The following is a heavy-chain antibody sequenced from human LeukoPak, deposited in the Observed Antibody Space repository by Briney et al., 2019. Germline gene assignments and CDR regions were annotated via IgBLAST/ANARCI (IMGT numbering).Heavy chain of an antibody. D-gene: IGHD3-10*01. Sequence: ASETLSLTCAVYGGSFSGYYWSWIRQPPGKGLEWIGEINHSGSTNYNPSLKSRVTISVDTSKNQFSLKLSSVTAADTAVYYCARRSLMVREINTPALDIWGQGTMVTVSS. CDR2: INHSGST. V-gene: IGHV4-34*01. CDR1: GGSFSGYY. CDR3: ARRSLMVREINTPALDI. J-gene: IGHJ3*02.